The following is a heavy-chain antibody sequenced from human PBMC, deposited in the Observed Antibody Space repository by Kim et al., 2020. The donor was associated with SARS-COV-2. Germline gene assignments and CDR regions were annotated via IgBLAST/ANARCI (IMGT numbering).Heavy chain of an antibody. CDR2: ISWNSGSI. CDR3: AKDSQQLVIHNAFDI. V-gene: IGHV3-9*01. D-gene: IGHD6-13*01. CDR1: GFTFDDYA. Sequence: GGSLRLSCAASGFTFDDYAMHCVRQAPGKGLEWVSGISWNSGSIGYADSVKGRFTISRDNAKNSLYLQMNSLRAEDTALYYCAKDSQQLVIHNAFDIWGQGTMVTVSS. J-gene: IGHJ3*02.